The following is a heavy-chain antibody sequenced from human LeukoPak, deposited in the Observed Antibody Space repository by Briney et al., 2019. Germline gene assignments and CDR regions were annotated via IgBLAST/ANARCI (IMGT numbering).Heavy chain of an antibody. CDR1: GGSISSGSYS. CDR3: ARERGGYDSSGYYDY. CDR2: IYYSGST. J-gene: IGHJ4*02. D-gene: IGHD3-22*01. Sequence: SETLSLTCTVSGGSISSGSYSWGWIRQPPGKGLEWIASIYYSGSTYYNPSLKSRVTISVDTSKNQFSLKLSSVTAADTAVYYCARERGGYDSSGYYDYWGQGTLVTVSS. V-gene: IGHV4-39*07.